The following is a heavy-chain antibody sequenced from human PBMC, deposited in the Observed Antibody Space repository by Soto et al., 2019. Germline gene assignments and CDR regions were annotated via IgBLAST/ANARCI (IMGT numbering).Heavy chain of an antibody. D-gene: IGHD6-13*01. J-gene: IGHJ4*02. V-gene: IGHV4-31*01. Sequence: QVQLQESGPGLVKPSQTLSLTCTVSGGSISSGGYYWSWIRQHPGKGLEWIGYIYYSGSTYYNPSLNGPVTISVDPSKNQFSLKLSSVTAADTAVYYCARGGIAAAAPPDYWGQGTLVTVSS. CDR2: IYYSGST. CDR3: ARGGIAAAAPPDY. CDR1: GGSISSGGYY.